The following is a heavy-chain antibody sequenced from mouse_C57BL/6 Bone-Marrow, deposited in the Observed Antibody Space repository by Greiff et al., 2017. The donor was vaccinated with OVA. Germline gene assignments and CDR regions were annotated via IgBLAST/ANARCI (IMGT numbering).Heavy chain of an antibody. Sequence: EVKLVESGPELVKPGASVKISCKASGYSFTDYNMNWVKQSNGKSLEWIGVINPNYGTTSYNQKFKGKATLTVDQSSSTAYMQLNSLTSEDSAVYYCARAWFITTVVDYWGQGTTLTVSS. CDR3: ARAWFITTVVDY. V-gene: IGHV1-39*01. J-gene: IGHJ2*01. CDR2: INPNYGTT. D-gene: IGHD1-1*01. CDR1: GYSFTDYN.